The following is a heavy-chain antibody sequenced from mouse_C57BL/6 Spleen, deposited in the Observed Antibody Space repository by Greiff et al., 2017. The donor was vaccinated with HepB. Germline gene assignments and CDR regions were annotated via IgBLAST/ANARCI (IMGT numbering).Heavy chain of an antibody. J-gene: IGHJ4*01. V-gene: IGHV5-17*01. CDR1: GFTFSDYG. Sequence: VQLKESGGGLVKPGGSLKLSCAASGFTFSDYGMHWVRQAPEKGLEWVAYISSGSSTIYYADTVKGRFTISRDNAKNTLFLQMTSLRSEDTAMYYCARDGYYEGGAMDYWGQGTSVTVSS. CDR3: ARDGYYEGGAMDY. CDR2: ISSGSSTI. D-gene: IGHD2-3*01.